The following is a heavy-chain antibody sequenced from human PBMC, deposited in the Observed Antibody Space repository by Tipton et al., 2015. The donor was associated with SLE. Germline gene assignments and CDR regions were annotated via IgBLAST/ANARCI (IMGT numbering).Heavy chain of an antibody. CDR1: GFIFSNYG. V-gene: IGHV3-30*02. J-gene: IGHJ4*02. D-gene: IGHD5-24*01. CDR3: AKDQIATW. CDR2: IRYDGSNK. Sequence: SLRLSCAASGFIFSNYGIHWVRQAPGKGLEWVAFIRYDGSNKYYADSVKGRFTISRDNSKNTLYLQMNSLRAEDTAVYYCAKDQIATWWGQGTLVTVSS.